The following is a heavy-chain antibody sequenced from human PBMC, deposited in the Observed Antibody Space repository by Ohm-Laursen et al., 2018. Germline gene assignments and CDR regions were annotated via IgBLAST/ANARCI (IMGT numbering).Heavy chain of an antibody. D-gene: IGHD6-6*01. J-gene: IGHJ4*02. CDR2: ISWNSGSI. Sequence: SLRLSCAASGFTFDDYAMHWVRQAPGKGLEWVSGISWNSGSIGYADSVKGRFTISRDNAKNSLYLQMNSLRAEDTAVYYCASLEYSSSHDFDYWGQGTLVTVSS. CDR3: ASLEYSSSHDFDY. V-gene: IGHV3-9*01. CDR1: GFTFDDYA.